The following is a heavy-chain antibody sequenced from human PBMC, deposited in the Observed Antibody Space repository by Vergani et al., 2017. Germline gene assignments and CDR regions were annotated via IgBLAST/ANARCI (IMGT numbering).Heavy chain of an antibody. Sequence: VHLLESGGGLVQSGGSLRLSCAASGFTFSNSAVSWVRQAPGRGLAWVSSISGPGLSTYYADSVKGRFTISRDNSKNTLSLQMNSLTAEDTAIYYCAGPQGTSAYYYGGFDYWGQGILVTVSS. J-gene: IGHJ4*02. D-gene: IGHD3-22*01. CDR3: AGPQGTSAYYYGGFDY. V-gene: IGHV3-23*01. CDR1: GFTFSNSA. CDR2: ISGPGLST.